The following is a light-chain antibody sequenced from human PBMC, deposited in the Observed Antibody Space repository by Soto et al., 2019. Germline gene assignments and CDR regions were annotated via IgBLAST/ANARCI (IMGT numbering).Light chain of an antibody. CDR2: TAS. CDR3: HQSNWTPYT. V-gene: IGKV1-39*01. CDR1: QSISVY. J-gene: IGKJ2*01. Sequence: DIQVTQSPSSLPVSIGDRITITCRSSQSISVYLNWYQKKTATPPKLLIYTASNLQGGVPSRFSNPASGTDTTIAISSMQPTDFASYTCHQSNWTPYTFVQGTKPEI.